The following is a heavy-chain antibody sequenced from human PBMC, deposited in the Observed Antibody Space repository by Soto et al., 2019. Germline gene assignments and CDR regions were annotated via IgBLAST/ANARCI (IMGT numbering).Heavy chain of an antibody. J-gene: IGHJ6*02. V-gene: IGHV1-69*12. D-gene: IGHD4-17*01. CDR2: IIPIFDTA. CDR3: ARHGGPTPHYYHGRDV. Sequence: QVQLVQSGAEVKKPGSSVKVSCKASGGTFSSYAISWLRQAPGQGLEWMGGIIPIFDTADYAQKFQGRVTITADESTSTPHIELSSRRSEDTAVSYWARHGGPTPHYYHGRDVWGQGTRVTVSS. CDR1: GGTFSSYA.